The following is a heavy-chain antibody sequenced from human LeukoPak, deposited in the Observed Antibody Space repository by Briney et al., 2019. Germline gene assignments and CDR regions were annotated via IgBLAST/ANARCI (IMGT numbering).Heavy chain of an antibody. D-gene: IGHD4-23*01. Sequence: GGSLRLSCAASGFTFSSYAMSWVRQAPGKGLEWVSVISGSGGTIYYADSVEGRFTISRDNSKNTLYLQMNSLRAEDTAVYYCASPQRGYGGYFDYWGQGTLVTVSS. CDR2: ISGSGGTI. CDR3: ASPQRGYGGYFDY. CDR1: GFTFSSYA. J-gene: IGHJ4*02. V-gene: IGHV3-23*01.